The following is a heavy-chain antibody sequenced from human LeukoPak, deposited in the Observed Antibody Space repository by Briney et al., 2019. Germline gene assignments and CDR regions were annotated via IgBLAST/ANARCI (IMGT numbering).Heavy chain of an antibody. CDR2: IIPIFGTA. D-gene: IGHD1-26*01. Sequence: SVKVSCKASRATFSSYVISWVRQAPGQGLEWMGGIIPIFGTANYAQKFQGRVTITTDESTSTAYMELSSLRSEDTAVYYCASKSLVGATESDAFDIWGQGTMVTVSS. CDR3: ASKSLVGATESDAFDI. J-gene: IGHJ3*02. CDR1: RATFSSYV. V-gene: IGHV1-69*05.